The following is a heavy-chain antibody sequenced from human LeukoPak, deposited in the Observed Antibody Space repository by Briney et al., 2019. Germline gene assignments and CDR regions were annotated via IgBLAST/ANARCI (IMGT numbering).Heavy chain of an antibody. CDR3: AREYYDSSGYLNAFDI. CDR2: IIPIFGTA. V-gene: IGHV1-69*13. CDR1: GGTFISYA. J-gene: IGHJ3*02. Sequence: SVKVSCKASGGTFISYAISWVRQAPGQGLEWMGGIIPIFGTANYAQKFQGRVTITADESTSTAYMELSSLRSEDTAVYYCAREYYDSSGYLNAFDIWGQGTMVTVSS. D-gene: IGHD3-22*01.